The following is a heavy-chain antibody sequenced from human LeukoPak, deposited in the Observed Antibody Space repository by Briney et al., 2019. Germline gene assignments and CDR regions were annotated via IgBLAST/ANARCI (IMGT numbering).Heavy chain of an antibody. CDR2: IKQDGSET. CDR3: AKDWFATTDY. CDR1: GFTFSSSW. J-gene: IGHJ4*02. V-gene: IGHV3-7*01. D-gene: IGHD1/OR15-1a*01. Sequence: PGGALRLSCAASGFTFSSSWMSWFRQAPGKGLEWVATIKQDGSETDYVDSVKGRFTISRDNAKNSLYLQMNSLRIEDTAVYYCAKDWFATTDYWGQGILVTVSS.